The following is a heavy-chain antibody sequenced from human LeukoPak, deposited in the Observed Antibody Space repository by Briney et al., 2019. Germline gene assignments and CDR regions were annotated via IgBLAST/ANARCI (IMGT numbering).Heavy chain of an antibody. CDR2: ISSTGSNI. V-gene: IGHV3-48*03. CDR1: GFTFSGSV. CDR3: AATYYYDGSGDY. Sequence: TRGSLKLSCAASGFTFSGSVMHGVRQASGKGVEWVSYISSTGSNIYYADSVKGRFTISRDNAKNSLYLLMKSLRTEDTAVYYCAATYYYDGSGDYWGQGTLVTVSS. D-gene: IGHD3-22*01. J-gene: IGHJ4*02.